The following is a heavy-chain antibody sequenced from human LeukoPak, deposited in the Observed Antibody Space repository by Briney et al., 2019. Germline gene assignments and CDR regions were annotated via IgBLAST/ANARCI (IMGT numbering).Heavy chain of an antibody. Sequence: ASVKVSCKASGYTFTSYYMHWVRQAPGQGLEWMGIINPSGGSTSYAQKFQGRVTMTRDTSTSTAYMELRSLTSDDTAVYYCARTRGSSSRNLYYFDSWGQGTLVTVSS. V-gene: IGHV1-46*01. CDR2: INPSGGST. J-gene: IGHJ4*02. CDR3: ARTRGSSSRNLYYFDS. D-gene: IGHD6-13*01. CDR1: GYTFTSYY.